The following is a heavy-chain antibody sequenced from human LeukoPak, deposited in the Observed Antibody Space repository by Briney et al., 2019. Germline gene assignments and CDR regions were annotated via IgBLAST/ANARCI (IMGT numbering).Heavy chain of an antibody. J-gene: IGHJ5*02. Sequence: GRPLRLSCAASGFTFDDYAMHWVRQAPGKGLEWVSGISWNSGSIGYADSVKGRFTISRDNAKNSLYLQMDSLRAEDTALYYCAKGRKQQLSTNWFDPWGQGTLVTVSS. CDR2: ISWNSGSI. CDR3: AKGRKQQLSTNWFDP. CDR1: GFTFDDYA. D-gene: IGHD6-13*01. V-gene: IGHV3-9*01.